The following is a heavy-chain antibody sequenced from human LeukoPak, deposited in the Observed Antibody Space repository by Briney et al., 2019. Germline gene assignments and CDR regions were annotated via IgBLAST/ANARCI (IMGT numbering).Heavy chain of an antibody. CDR2: ISSSGSTI. V-gene: IGHV3-48*04. CDR3: ARELYYYDSRGYYSNFDY. Sequence: GGSLRLSCAASGFTFSSYWMHWVRQAPGKGLEWVSYISSSGSTIYYADSVKGRFTISRDNAKNSLYLQMNSLRVEDTAVYYCARELYYYDSRGYYSNFDYWGQGTLVTVSS. D-gene: IGHD3-22*01. CDR1: GFTFSSYW. J-gene: IGHJ4*02.